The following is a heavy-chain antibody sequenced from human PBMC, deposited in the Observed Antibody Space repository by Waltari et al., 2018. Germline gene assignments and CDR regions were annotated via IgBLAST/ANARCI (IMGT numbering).Heavy chain of an antibody. J-gene: IGHJ5*02. CDR3: ARAIPWFDP. CDR1: CGSISSYY. D-gene: IGHD2-2*02. V-gene: IGHV4-59*01. Sequence: VRLQESGPGLVKPSVTLSLPCTVTCGSISSYYRSWIRQPPVEGLQWIGGIYYSGSTTYSPPVKSRVNISVDTSKNQFSLKLSSVTAADTAVYDGARAIPWFDPWGQGTLVTVSS. CDR2: IYYSGST.